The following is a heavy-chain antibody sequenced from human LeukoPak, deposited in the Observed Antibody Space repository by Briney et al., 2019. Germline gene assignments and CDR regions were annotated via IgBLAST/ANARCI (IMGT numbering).Heavy chain of an antibody. CDR1: GFTFSSYA. V-gene: IGHV3-30-3*01. J-gene: IGHJ4*02. CDR3: ARDRVGATDYFDY. Sequence: GGSLRLSCAASGFTFSSYAMHWVRQAPGKGLEWVAVISYDGSNKYYADSVKGRFTISRDNSRNTLYLQMNSLRAEDTAVYYCARDRVGATDYFDYWGQGTLVTVSS. D-gene: IGHD1-26*01. CDR2: ISYDGSNK.